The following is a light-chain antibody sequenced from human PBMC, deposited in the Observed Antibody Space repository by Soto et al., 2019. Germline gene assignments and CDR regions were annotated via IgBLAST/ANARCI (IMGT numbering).Light chain of an antibody. CDR1: QSISNW. J-gene: IGKJ4*01. V-gene: IGKV1-5*01. CDR3: QQSYSTLT. CDR2: DVS. Sequence: DIQMTQSPSTLSASVGDRVTITCRASQSISNWLAWYQQKPGKAPKLLIYDVSRLESGVPSRFSGSGSGTEFTLTISSLQPEDFATYYCQQSYSTLTFGGGTKVEIK.